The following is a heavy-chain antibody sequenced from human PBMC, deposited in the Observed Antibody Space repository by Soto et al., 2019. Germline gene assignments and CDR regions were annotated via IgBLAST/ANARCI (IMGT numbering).Heavy chain of an antibody. D-gene: IGHD1-1*01. CDR2: VSPKSGNT. V-gene: IGHV1-8*01. J-gene: IGHJ1*01. CDR3: ARGRTVSSIGPLLV. Sequence: QVQLVQSGAEVREPGASVKVACKAVGYNINSYDINWVRQTTGQGLEWMGWVSPKSGNTDFARKVQGRVTMTADTSTNTAYLELRGLRSDDTAVYYCARGRTVSSIGPLLVWGQGTLVSVSS. CDR1: GYNINSYD.